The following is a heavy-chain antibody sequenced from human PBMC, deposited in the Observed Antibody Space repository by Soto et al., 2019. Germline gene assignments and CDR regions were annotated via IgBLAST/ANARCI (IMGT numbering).Heavy chain of an antibody. V-gene: IGHV1-8*01. D-gene: IGHD6-13*01. CDR2: MNPNSGNT. Sequence: ASVKVSCKASGYTFTSYDINWVRQATRQGLEWMGWMNPNSGNTNYAQKFQGRVTMTRNTSISTAYMELSSLRSEDTAVYYCARGHSSSWYVCDYWGQGTLVTVSS. CDR1: GYTFTSYD. J-gene: IGHJ4*02. CDR3: ARGHSSSWYVCDY.